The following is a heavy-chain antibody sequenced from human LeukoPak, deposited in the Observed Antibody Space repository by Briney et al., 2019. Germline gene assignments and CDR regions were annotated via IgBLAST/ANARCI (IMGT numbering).Heavy chain of an antibody. D-gene: IGHD4-17*01. J-gene: IGHJ4*02. Sequence: GGSLRLSCAASGFTFSTYWMHWVRQAPGMGLVWVSHFNSDGSSTSYADSVKGRFTISRDNAKNTLYLQMNSLRVEDTAVYYCARGRYYFDYWGQGTLVTVSP. V-gene: IGHV3-74*01. CDR3: ARGRYYFDY. CDR2: FNSDGSST. CDR1: GFTFSTYW.